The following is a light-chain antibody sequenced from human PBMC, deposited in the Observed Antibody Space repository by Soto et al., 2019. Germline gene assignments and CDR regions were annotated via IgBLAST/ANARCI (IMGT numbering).Light chain of an antibody. J-gene: IGLJ3*02. Sequence: QSALTQPASVSGSPGQSITISYTGTSSDVGGYNYVSWYQQHPGKAPKLMIYEVSNRPSGVSNRFSGSKSGNTASLTISGLQAEDEADYYCSSYTSSSTPWVFGGGTKLTVL. CDR1: SSDVGGYNY. CDR3: SSYTSSSTPWV. V-gene: IGLV2-14*01. CDR2: EVS.